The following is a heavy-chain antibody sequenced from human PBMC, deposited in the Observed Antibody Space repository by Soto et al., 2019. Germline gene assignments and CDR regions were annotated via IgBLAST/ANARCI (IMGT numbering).Heavy chain of an antibody. V-gene: IGHV3-23*01. J-gene: IGHJ3*02. CDR2: ISGSGGST. Sequence: EVQLLESGGGLVQPGGSLRLSCAASGFTFSSYAMSWVRQAPGKGLEWVSAISGSGGSTYYADSVKGRFTISRDNSKHTLYLQMNSRRAEDTAVYYCAKDHPYDILTGYWGDAFDIWGQGTMVTVSS. CDR1: GFTFSSYA. CDR3: AKDHPYDILTGYWGDAFDI. D-gene: IGHD3-9*01.